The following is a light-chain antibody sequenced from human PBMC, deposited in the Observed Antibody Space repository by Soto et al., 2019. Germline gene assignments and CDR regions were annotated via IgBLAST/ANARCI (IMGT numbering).Light chain of an antibody. Sequence: QSALTQPASVSGSPGQSITISCTGTSSDIGGYKYVSWYQQYPGKAPKLIIFEVSNRPSGVSNRFSGSNSGNTASLTISGLQAEDEADYYCTSYSRYSVLVFGGGTKVTVL. CDR2: EVS. V-gene: IGLV2-14*01. J-gene: IGLJ3*02. CDR3: TSYSRYSVLV. CDR1: SSDIGGYKY.